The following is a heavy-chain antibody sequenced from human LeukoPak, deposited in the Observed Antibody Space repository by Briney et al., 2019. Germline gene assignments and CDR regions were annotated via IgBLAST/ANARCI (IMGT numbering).Heavy chain of an antibody. J-gene: IGHJ3*02. CDR2: IYTSGST. CDR3: ARDLAYGSSLRGAFDI. Sequence: PSETLSLTCTVSGGSISSYYWSWIRQPAGKGLEWIGRIYTSGSTNYNPSLKSRVTISVDTSKNQFSLKLSSVTAADTAVYYCARDLAYGSSLRGAFDIWGQGTMVIVSS. CDR1: GGSISSYY. V-gene: IGHV4-4*07. D-gene: IGHD6-13*01.